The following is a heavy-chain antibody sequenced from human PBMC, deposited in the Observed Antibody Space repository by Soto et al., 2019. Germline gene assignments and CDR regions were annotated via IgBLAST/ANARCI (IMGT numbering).Heavy chain of an antibody. CDR3: ARQDSSGPDAFDI. J-gene: IGHJ3*02. CDR2: IDPSDSYT. CDR1: GYRFTSYW. D-gene: IGHD3-22*01. Sequence: GESLKISCKGSGYRFTSYWISWVRQMPGKGLEWMGRIDPSDSYTNYSPSFQGHVTISADKSISTAYLQWSSLKASDTAMYYCARQDSSGPDAFDIWGQGTMVTVSS. V-gene: IGHV5-10-1*01.